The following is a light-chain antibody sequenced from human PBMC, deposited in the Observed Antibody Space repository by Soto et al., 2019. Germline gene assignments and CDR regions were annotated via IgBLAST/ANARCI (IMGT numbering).Light chain of an antibody. CDR2: DAS. V-gene: IGKV1-5*01. CDR3: QQYNAYPWT. J-gene: IGKJ1*01. Sequence: DIQMTQSPSTLSASVGDRVTITCRASQSISSWLAWYQQKPGKAPKLLMYDASSLDSGVPSRFSGSGSGTEFTLTISSLQPHDFATYYCQQYNAYPWTFGQGTKVEIK. CDR1: QSISSW.